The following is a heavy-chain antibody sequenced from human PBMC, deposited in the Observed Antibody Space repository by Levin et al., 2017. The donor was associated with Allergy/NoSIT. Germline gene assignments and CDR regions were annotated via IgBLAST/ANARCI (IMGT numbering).Heavy chain of an antibody. D-gene: IGHD3-10*01. CDR2: ISSSSSTI. J-gene: IGHJ4*02. CDR1: GFTFSSYS. CDR3: ARAESSITMVRGTGPAY. V-gene: IGHV3-48*01. Sequence: PGGSLRLSCAASGFTFSSYSMNWVRQAPGKGLEWVSYISSSSSTIYYADSVKGRFTISRDNAKNSLYLQMNSLRAEDTAVYYCARAESSITMVRGTGPAYWGQGTLVTVSS.